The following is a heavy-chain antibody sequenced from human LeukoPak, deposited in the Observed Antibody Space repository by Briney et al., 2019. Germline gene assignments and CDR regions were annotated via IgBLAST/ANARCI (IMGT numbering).Heavy chain of an antibody. CDR3: TSTLGY. D-gene: IGHD2/OR15-2a*01. CDR1: GFTFSNAW. CDR2: IKRKTDGATT. V-gene: IGHV3-15*01. Sequence: KSGGSLRLSCAASGFTFSNAWMTWVRQAPGKGLEWVGLIKRKTDGATTDYAAPVKGRFAISRDDSKNTLYLQMNSLKTEDTAIYYCTSTLGYWGQGTLVTVSS. J-gene: IGHJ4*02.